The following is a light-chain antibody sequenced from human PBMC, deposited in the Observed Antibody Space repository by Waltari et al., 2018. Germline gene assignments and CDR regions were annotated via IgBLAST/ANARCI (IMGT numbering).Light chain of an antibody. CDR1: QSISRY. CDR3: QQLNSYPIT. CDR2: AAS. V-gene: IGKV1-39*01. Sequence: DIQMTQSPSSLSASVGDRVTITCRASQSISRYLHWYQQKPGKAPKLLIYAASSLQSGVPSRFSGSGSGTDFTLTISSLQPEDFATYYCQQLNSYPITFGPGTKVDIK. J-gene: IGKJ3*01.